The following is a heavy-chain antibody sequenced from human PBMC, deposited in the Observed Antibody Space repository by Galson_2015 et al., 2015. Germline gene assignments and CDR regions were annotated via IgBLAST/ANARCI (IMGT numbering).Heavy chain of an antibody. CDR1: GFTFSSYS. V-gene: IGHV3-23*01. D-gene: IGHD3-10*01. CDR2: ISSSGIYT. J-gene: IGHJ4*02. Sequence: SLRLSCAASGFTFSSYSMNRVRQDPGKGLKWVSGISSSGIYTYYADSVKGRFTISRDNYRNTLYLQMNSLRVEDTAVYYCVKSGLGDLGTSMVRGVDYWGRGTLATVSS. CDR3: VKSGLGDLGTSMVRGVDY.